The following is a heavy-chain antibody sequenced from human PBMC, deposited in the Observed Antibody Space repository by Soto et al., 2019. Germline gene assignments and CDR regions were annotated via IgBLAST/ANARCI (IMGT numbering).Heavy chain of an antibody. J-gene: IGHJ4*02. D-gene: IGHD6-6*01. V-gene: IGHV1-69*06. CDR1: GGTFSSYA. Sequence: GASVKVSCKASGGTFSSYAISWVRQAPGQGLEWMGGIIPIFGTANYAQKFQGRVTITADKSTSTAYMELSSLRSEDTAVYYCARFAGIAARRDYWGQGTLVTVSS. CDR2: IIPIFGTA. CDR3: ARFAGIAARRDY.